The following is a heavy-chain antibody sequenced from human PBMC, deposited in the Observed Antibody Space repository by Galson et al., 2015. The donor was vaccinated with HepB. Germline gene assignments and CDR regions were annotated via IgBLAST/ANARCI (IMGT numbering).Heavy chain of an antibody. CDR2: ISGSSSFI. D-gene: IGHD6-19*01. Sequence: SLRLSCAASGFIFSNYTMNWVRQAPGKGLEWVSSISGSSSFIKYVDSVKGRFTVSRDNAKNSLYLQMNSLRAEDTAVYYCGRGSSDHTGIVDYWGQGTLVTVSS. J-gene: IGHJ4*02. CDR3: GRGSSDHTGIVDY. CDR1: GFIFSNYT. V-gene: IGHV3-21*01.